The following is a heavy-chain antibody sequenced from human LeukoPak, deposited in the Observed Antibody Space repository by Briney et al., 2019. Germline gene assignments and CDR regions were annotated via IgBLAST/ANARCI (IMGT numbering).Heavy chain of an antibody. V-gene: IGHV4-61*02. CDR1: GGSISSGSSY. J-gene: IGHJ4*02. CDR2: IYTSGST. CDR3: ARGTGIAAAGRLDY. Sequence: TLETLSLTCTVSGGSISSGSSYWRWIRQPAGKGLEWIGRIYTSGSTNYNPSLKSRVTISVDTSKNQFSLKLSSVTAADTAVYYCARGTGIAAAGRLDYWGQGTLVTVSS. D-gene: IGHD6-13*01.